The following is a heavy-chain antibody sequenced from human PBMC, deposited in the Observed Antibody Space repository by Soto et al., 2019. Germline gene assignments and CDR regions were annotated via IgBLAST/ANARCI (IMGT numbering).Heavy chain of an antibody. CDR2: IIPIFGTV. D-gene: IGHD6-19*01. Sequence: QVQLLQSGAEVKKPGSSVRVSCEASGGTFRTYAISWVRQAPGQGLEWMGAIIPIFGTVNYAQKFQGRVTITADESTTTGYRDRRSLRAEDTAVYYCAKGAVAGTPTSYYYYGMDVWGQGTTVTVSS. CDR3: AKGAVAGTPTSYYYYGMDV. CDR1: GGTFRTYA. V-gene: IGHV1-69*12. J-gene: IGHJ6*02.